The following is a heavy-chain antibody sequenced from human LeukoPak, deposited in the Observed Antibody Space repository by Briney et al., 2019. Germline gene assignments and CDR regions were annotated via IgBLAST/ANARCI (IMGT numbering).Heavy chain of an antibody. CDR3: ARGVRELGMTNY. V-gene: IGHV3-74*01. J-gene: IGHJ4*02. CDR1: GFTFSSYW. D-gene: IGHD7-27*01. CDR2: INSDGSST. Sequence: GGSLRLSCAASGFTFSSYWMHWVRQAPRKGLVWGSRINSDGSSTSYADSVKGRFTISRDNAKNTLSLQMNSLRAEDTAVYYCARGVRELGMTNYWGQGTLVTVSS.